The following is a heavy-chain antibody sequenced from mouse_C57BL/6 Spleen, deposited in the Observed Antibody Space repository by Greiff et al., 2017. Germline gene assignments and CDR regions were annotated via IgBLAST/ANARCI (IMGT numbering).Heavy chain of an antibody. Sequence: EVQGVESGGGLVKPGGSLKLSCAASGFTFSSYTMSWVRQTPEKRLEWVATISGGGGNTYYPDSVTGRFTISRDNAKNTLYLQMSSLRSEDTALYYCASRYYEGAMDYWGQGTSVTVSS. CDR3: ASRYYEGAMDY. CDR1: GFTFSSYT. V-gene: IGHV5-9*01. J-gene: IGHJ4*01. CDR2: ISGGGGNT. D-gene: IGHD2-4*01.